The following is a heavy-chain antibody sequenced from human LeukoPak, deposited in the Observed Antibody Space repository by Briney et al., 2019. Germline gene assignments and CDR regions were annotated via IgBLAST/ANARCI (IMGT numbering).Heavy chain of an antibody. D-gene: IGHD6-19*01. J-gene: IGHJ4*02. Sequence: GRSLRLSCAASGFTFDDYAMHWVRQPPGKGLEWLSIISWNSGYIDYADSVKGRFTVSRDNAENSVYLQMNSLRPEDTAFYFCAKVRGTYSSGFFFDSWGQGTLVTVSS. CDR3: AKVRGTYSSGFFFDS. CDR1: GFTFDDYA. CDR2: ISWNSGYI. V-gene: IGHV3-9*01.